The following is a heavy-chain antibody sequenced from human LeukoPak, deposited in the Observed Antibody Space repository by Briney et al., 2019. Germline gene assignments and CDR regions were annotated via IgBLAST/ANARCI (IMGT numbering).Heavy chain of an antibody. Sequence: GGSLRLSCAASGFTVSSNYMSWVRQAPGKGLEWVSVIYSGGSTYYADSVKGRFTISRDNSKNTLYLQMNSLRAEDTAVYYCARACHLVVVTAEGAFFDPWGQGTLVTVSS. J-gene: IGHJ5*02. D-gene: IGHD2-21*02. CDR3: ARACHLVVVTAEGAFFDP. CDR2: IYSGGST. V-gene: IGHV3-66*01. CDR1: GFTVSSNY.